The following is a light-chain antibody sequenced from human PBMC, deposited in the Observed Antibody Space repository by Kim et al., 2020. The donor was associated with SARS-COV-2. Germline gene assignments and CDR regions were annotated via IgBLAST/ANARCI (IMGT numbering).Light chain of an antibody. CDR3: QAWDSSTDCV. Sequence: SYELTQPPSVSVSPGQTARITCSGDKVGYKHVSWYQQKSGQSPVVVIYQDNKRPSGIPERFSGSNSGDTATLTISATQPMDEADYYCQAWDSSTDCVFGT. CDR1: KVGYKH. CDR2: QDN. J-gene: IGLJ1*01. V-gene: IGLV3-1*01.